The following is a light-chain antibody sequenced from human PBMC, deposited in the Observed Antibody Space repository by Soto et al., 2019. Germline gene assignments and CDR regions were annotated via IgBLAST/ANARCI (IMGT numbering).Light chain of an antibody. Sequence: QSVLTQPPSASGTPGQRVTISCSGSSSNIGSNYVYWYQQLPGTAPKRLIYRNNQRSSGIPDRFSGSKSATSASLAIRGLRSEDEAVYYCAAWDDSLSGLVLGGGTKLTVL. V-gene: IGLV1-47*01. CDR2: RNN. J-gene: IGLJ3*02. CDR1: SSNIGSNY. CDR3: AAWDDSLSGLV.